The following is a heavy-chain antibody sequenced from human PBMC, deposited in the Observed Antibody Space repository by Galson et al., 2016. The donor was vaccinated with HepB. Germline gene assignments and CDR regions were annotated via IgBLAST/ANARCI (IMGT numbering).Heavy chain of an antibody. D-gene: IGHD3-10*01. CDR2: ISYDGSND. CDR3: ARGRITLVRGEAYYFDY. V-gene: IGHV3-30*14. Sequence: SLRLSCAASCFTFSSYAIHWVRQAPGKGLEWVSFISYDGSNDYYADSVKGRFTVSRDNSKNTLSLQMNSLRPEDTAVYYCARGRITLVRGEAYYFDYWGQGTLVPVSS. CDR1: CFTFSSYA. J-gene: IGHJ4*02.